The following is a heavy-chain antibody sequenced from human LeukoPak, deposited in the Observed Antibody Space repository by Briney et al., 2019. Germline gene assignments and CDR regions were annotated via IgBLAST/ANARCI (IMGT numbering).Heavy chain of an antibody. J-gene: IGHJ4*02. CDR3: ARDPGTDSGWYEVYKRGMFDY. CDR1: GYTFTSYY. Sequence: ASVKVSCKASGYTFTSYYMHWVRQAPGQGLEWMGIINPSGGSASYAQKFQGRVTMTRDTSTSTVYMELSSLRSEDMAVYYCARDPGTDSGWYEVYKRGMFDYWGQGTLVTVSS. D-gene: IGHD6-19*01. V-gene: IGHV1-46*01. CDR2: INPSGGSA.